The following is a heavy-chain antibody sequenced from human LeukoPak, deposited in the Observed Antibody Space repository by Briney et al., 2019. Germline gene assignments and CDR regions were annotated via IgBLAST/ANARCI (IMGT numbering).Heavy chain of an antibody. CDR1: EXRFSTCC. V-gene: IGHV5-51*01. D-gene: IGHD1-26*01. Sequence: AASLKISSQVSEXRFSTCCSWRGIHMPRKKLEGMRMIYHQSGNTNYNPSFKGQVTFSADKSNNNSSLKLSTLTAADTAMYYCARLVSLLRFDYWGQGTLVTVSS. J-gene: IGHJ4*02. CDR2: IYHQSGNT. CDR3: ARLVSLLRFDY.